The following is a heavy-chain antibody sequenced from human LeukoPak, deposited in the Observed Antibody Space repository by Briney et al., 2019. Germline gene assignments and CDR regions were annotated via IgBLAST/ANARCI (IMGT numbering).Heavy chain of an antibody. Sequence: PGGSLRLSCAASGFSVSSNYMSWVCQAPGKGLELVSVIYSGGSTYYADPVKGRFTISRDNSKNTLYLQMNSLRAADTAVYYCARVLGRDVYTPGPFDYWGQGTLVTVSS. J-gene: IGHJ4*02. CDR2: IYSGGST. CDR3: ARVLGRDVYTPGPFDY. V-gene: IGHV3-53*01. D-gene: IGHD5-24*01. CDR1: GFSVSSNY.